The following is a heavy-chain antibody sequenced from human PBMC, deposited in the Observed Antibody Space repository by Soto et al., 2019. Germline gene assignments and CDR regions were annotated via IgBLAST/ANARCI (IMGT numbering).Heavy chain of an antibody. CDR1: GFTFSSYA. D-gene: IGHD3-3*01. V-gene: IGHV3-23*01. CDR2: ISGSGGST. Sequence: GGSLRLSCAASGFTFSSYAMSWVRQAPGKGLEWVSAISGSGGSTYYADSVKGRFTISRDNSKNTLYLQMNSLRAEDTAVYYCAIRPPFWSGYYSFNYYYGMDVWGQGTTVTVPS. J-gene: IGHJ6*02. CDR3: AIRPPFWSGYYSFNYYYGMDV.